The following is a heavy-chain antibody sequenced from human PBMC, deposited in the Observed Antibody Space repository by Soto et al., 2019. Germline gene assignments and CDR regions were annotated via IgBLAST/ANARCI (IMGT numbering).Heavy chain of an antibody. CDR1: GGSISSSNW. CDR2: IYHSGST. D-gene: IGHD2-15*01. V-gene: IGHV4-4*02. Sequence: QVQLQESGPGLVKPSGTLSLTCAVSGGSISSSNWWSWVRQPPGKGLEWIGEIYHSGSTNYNPSRNSRVTISVDKSKTQFSLKLSSVTAADTAVYYCARRYCSGGSCHGGLYGMDVWGQGTTVTVSS. J-gene: IGHJ6*02. CDR3: ARRYCSGGSCHGGLYGMDV.